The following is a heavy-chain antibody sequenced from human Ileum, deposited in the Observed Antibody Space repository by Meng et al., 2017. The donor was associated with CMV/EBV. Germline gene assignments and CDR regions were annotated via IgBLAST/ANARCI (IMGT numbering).Heavy chain of an antibody. Sequence: GESLKISCTASGFTVRSNYMTWVRQAPGKGLEWVSGIYRGGNTFYADSVKGRFAISRDNSKNTLFLQMNSLRADDTAIYYCVTDTTTNTPMDVWGQGTMVTVSS. CDR3: VTDTTTNTPMDV. D-gene: IGHD1-1*01. CDR1: GFTVRSNY. V-gene: IGHV3-53*01. J-gene: IGHJ6*02. CDR2: IYRGGNT.